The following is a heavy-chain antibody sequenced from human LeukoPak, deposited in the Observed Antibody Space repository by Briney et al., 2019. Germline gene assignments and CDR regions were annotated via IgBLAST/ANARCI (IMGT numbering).Heavy chain of an antibody. J-gene: IGHJ4*02. D-gene: IGHD5-24*01. Sequence: ASVKVSCKASGYTFTSYGISWVRPAPGQGLEWMGWISAYNGNTNYAQKLQGRVTMTTDTSTSTAYMELRSLSADDTAVYYCARERDGYNPYWGQGTLVTVSS. CDR3: ARERDGYNPY. CDR1: GYTFTSYG. V-gene: IGHV1-18*01. CDR2: ISAYNGNT.